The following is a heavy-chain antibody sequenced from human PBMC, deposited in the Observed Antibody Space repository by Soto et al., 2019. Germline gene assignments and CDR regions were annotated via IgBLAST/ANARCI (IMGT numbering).Heavy chain of an antibody. Sequence: ASVKVSCKASGYTFPSNDINWVRQAPGQGLEWMGWINPNSGGTNYAQKFQGWVTMTRDTSISTAYMELSRLRSDDTAVYYCARGAPPHVDTAMAIDYWGQGTLVTVSS. CDR3: ARGAPPHVDTAMAIDY. V-gene: IGHV1-2*04. D-gene: IGHD5-18*01. CDR1: GYTFPSND. CDR2: INPNSGGT. J-gene: IGHJ4*02.